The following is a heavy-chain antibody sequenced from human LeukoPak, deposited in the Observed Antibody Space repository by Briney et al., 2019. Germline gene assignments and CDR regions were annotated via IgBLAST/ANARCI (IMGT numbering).Heavy chain of an antibody. J-gene: IGHJ3*02. CDR3: AKDIDFYYGSGTYYNVKPNDAFDI. CDR2: IYSGGST. Sequence: GGSLRLSCAASGFTVSSNYMSWVRQAPGKGLEWVSVIYSGGSTYYADSVKGRFTISRDNSKNTLYLQMNSLRAEDTALYYCAKDIDFYYGSGTYYNVKPNDAFDIWGQGTMVTVSS. CDR1: GFTVSSNY. D-gene: IGHD3-10*01. V-gene: IGHV3-53*05.